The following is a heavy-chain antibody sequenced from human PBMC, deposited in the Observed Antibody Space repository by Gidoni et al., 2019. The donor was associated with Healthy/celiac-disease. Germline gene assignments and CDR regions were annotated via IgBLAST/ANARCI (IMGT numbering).Heavy chain of an antibody. J-gene: IGHJ6*03. V-gene: IGHV4-59*01. CDR2: IYYSGST. CDR3: ARSGIVVVPASNYYYYYMDV. Sequence: QVQLQESGPGLVKPSETLSLTCTVSGGLISSYYRSWIRQPPGKGLELIGYIYYSGSTNYNPSLKRRVTISVDTSKNQFSLKLSSVTAADTAVYYCARSGIVVVPASNYYYYYMDVWGKGTTVTVSS. CDR1: GGLISSYY. D-gene: IGHD2-2*01.